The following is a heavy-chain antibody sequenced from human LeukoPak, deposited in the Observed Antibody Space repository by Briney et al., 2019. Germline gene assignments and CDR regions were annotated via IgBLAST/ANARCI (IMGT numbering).Heavy chain of an antibody. CDR2: INHSGST. CDR3: ARRRSSGWSAGEGYYFDY. CDR1: GGSFSGYY. V-gene: IGHV4-34*01. D-gene: IGHD6-19*01. J-gene: IGHJ4*02. Sequence: TSETLSLTCAVYGGSFSGYYWSWIRQPPGKGLEWIGEINHSGSTNYNPSLKSRVTISVDTSKNQFSLKLSSVTAADTAVYYCARRRSSGWSAGEGYYFDYWGQGTLVTVSS.